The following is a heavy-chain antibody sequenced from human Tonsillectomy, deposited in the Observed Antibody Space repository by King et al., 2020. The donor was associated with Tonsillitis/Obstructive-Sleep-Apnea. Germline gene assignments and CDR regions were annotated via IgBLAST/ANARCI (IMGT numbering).Heavy chain of an antibody. D-gene: IGHD1-1*01. CDR3: ARDRGWNDWDRLYYYYYMDV. CDR2: INWNGGRT. CDR1: GFNFDDFG. Sequence: QLVQSGGGVVRPGGSLRLSCAASGFNFDDFGMSWVRQAPGKGLEWVSGINWNGGRTGYADSMKGRFAISRDNAKNSLYLQMNSLRAEDTALYYCARDRGWNDWDRLYYYYYMDVWGKGTTVTVSS. J-gene: IGHJ6*03. V-gene: IGHV3-20*04.